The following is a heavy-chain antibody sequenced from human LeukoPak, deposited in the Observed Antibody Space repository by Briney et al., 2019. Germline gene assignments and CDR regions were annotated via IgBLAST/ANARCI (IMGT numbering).Heavy chain of an antibody. CDR2: INPSGGST. CDR1: GYTFTSYY. CDR3: ARRLEWLNAFDI. D-gene: IGHD3-3*01. J-gene: IGHJ3*02. Sequence: ASVKVSCKASGYTFTSYYMHWVRQAPGQGLEWMGIINPSGGSTSYAQKFQGRVTMTRDTSTSTVYMELSSLRSGDTAVYYCARRLEWLNAFDIWGQGTMVTVSS. V-gene: IGHV1-46*01.